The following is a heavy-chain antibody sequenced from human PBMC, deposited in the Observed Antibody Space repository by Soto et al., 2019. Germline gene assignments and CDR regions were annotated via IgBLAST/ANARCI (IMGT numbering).Heavy chain of an antibody. D-gene: IGHD2-2*01. CDR2: IYPGDSDT. J-gene: IGHJ4*02. Sequence: PGESLKISCKGSGYSFTSYWIGWVRQMPGKGLEWMGIIYPGDSDTRYSPSFQGQVTISADKSISTAYLQWSSLKASDTAMYYCERPLYCSSTSCYPPDYCGQPSLVPVSA. V-gene: IGHV5-51*01. CDR3: ERPLYCSSTSCYPPDY. CDR1: GYSFTSYW.